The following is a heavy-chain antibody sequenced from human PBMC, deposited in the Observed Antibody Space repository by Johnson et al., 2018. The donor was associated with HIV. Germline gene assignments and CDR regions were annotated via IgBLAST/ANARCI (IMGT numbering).Heavy chain of an antibody. CDR2: ISSSGSTI. CDR1: GFTFSDYY. D-gene: IGHD1-26*01. J-gene: IGHJ3*02. CDR3: TTDVPGGPYYNAFDI. V-gene: IGHV3-11*01. Sequence: QVQLVESGGGLVKPGGSLRLSCAASGFTFSDYYMSWIHQAPGKGLEWVSYISSSGSTIYYADSVKGRFTISRDNSKNTLYLQMNSLKTEDTALYYCTTDVPGGPYYNAFDIWARGQWSPSLQ.